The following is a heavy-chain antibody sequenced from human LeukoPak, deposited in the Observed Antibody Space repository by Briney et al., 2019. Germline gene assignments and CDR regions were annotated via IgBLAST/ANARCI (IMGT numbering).Heavy chain of an antibody. V-gene: IGHV5-51*01. Sequence: GESLKISCKGSGYSFTSYWIGWVRPMPGKGLEWMGNINPGDSDTRYSPSFQGQVTISSDQPISTAYQQWSSLKASNTAMYYCARHEASSSWYRSCMDVWGQGTTVPVSS. CDR2: INPGDSDT. D-gene: IGHD6-13*01. CDR1: GYSFTSYW. J-gene: IGHJ6*02. CDR3: ARHEASSSWYRSCMDV.